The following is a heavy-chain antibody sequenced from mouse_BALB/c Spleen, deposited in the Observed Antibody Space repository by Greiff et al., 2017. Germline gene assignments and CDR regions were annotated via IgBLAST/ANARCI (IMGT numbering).Heavy chain of an antibody. CDR3: AMGYYGSSYGFAY. J-gene: IGHJ3*01. V-gene: IGHV14-3*02. CDR2: IDPANGNT. CDR1: GFNIKDTY. D-gene: IGHD1-1*01. Sequence: VQLQQSGAELVKPGASVKLSCTASGFNIKDTYMHWVKQRPEQGLEWIGRIDPANGNTKYDPKFQGKATITADTSSNTAYLQLSSLTSEDTAVYYCAMGYYGSSYGFAYWGQGTLVTVSA.